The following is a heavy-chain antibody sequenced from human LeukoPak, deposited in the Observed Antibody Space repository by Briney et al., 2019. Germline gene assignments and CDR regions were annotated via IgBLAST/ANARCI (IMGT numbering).Heavy chain of an antibody. D-gene: IGHD4-17*01. J-gene: IGHJ5*02. CDR3: ARREVYDYGDYKNNWFDP. Sequence: PSETLSLTCAVYGGSFSGYYWSWIRQPPGKGLEWIGEINHSGSTNYNPSLKSRVTISVDTSKNQFSLKLSSVTAADTAVYYCARREVYDYGDYKNNWFDPWGQGTLVTVSS. CDR1: GGSFSGYY. V-gene: IGHV4-34*01. CDR2: INHSGST.